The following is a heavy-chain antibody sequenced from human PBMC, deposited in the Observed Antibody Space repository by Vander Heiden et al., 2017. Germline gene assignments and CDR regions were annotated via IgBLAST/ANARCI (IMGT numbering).Heavy chain of an antibody. CDR2: TGTKDQSYAT. V-gene: IGHV3-73*02. J-gene: IGHJ5*02. CDR3: TRDAGTYNWLDP. Sequence: EVQLVESGGGLVQPGGSLKLPSAASGFPFTDSAIHWVRQPSGKGLEWVGRTGTKDQSYATSHAASVKGRFTISRDHSDNTAYLQMISLTTEDTAVYYCTRDAGTYNWLDPWGQGTLVTVSS. CDR1: GFPFTDSA.